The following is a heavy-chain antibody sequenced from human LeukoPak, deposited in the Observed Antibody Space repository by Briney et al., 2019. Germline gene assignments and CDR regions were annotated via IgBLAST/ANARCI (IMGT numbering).Heavy chain of an antibody. Sequence: PGGPLRLSCAASGFTFSSYAMSWVRQAPGKGLEWVSAISGSGSSTYYADSVKGRFTISRDNSKNTLYLQMNSLRAEDTAVYYCAKHSLKTGYSSGRIWDYWGQGTLVTVSS. D-gene: IGHD6-19*01. CDR1: GFTFSSYA. J-gene: IGHJ4*02. V-gene: IGHV3-23*01. CDR3: AKHSLKTGYSSGRIWDY. CDR2: ISGSGSST.